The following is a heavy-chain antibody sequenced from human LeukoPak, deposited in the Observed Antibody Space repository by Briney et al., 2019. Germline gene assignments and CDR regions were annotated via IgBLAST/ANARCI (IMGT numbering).Heavy chain of an antibody. V-gene: IGHV3-30-3*01. CDR2: ISYDGSNK. D-gene: IGHD3-10*01. Sequence: GGSLRLSCAASGFTFSSYAMHWVRQAPGKGLEWVAVISYDGSNKYYADSVKGRFTISRDNSKNTLYLQMNSLRAEDTAVYYCARGRITMVRGASPEAFGIWGQGTMVTVSS. CDR1: GFTFSSYA. J-gene: IGHJ3*02. CDR3: ARGRITMVRGASPEAFGI.